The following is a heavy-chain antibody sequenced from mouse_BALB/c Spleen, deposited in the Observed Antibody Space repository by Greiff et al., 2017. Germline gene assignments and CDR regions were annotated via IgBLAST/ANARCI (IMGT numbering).Heavy chain of an antibody. CDR2: ISDGGSYT. D-gene: IGHD2-10*01. CDR1: GFTFSDYY. J-gene: IGHJ4*01. V-gene: IGHV5-4*02. Sequence: EVQGVESGGDLVKPGGSLKLSCAASGFTFSDYYMYWVRQTPEKRLEWVATISDGGSYTYYPDSVKGRFTISRDNAKNNLYLQMSSLKSEDTAMYYCARVAYYGNYDAMDYWGQGTSVTVSS. CDR3: ARVAYYGNYDAMDY.